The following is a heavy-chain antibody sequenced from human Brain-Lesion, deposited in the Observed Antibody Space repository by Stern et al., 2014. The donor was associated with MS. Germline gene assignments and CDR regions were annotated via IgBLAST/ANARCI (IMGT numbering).Heavy chain of an antibody. CDR3: ARVYNTIYGIVTQRGSGMDV. CDR2: IKEDGTEK. D-gene: IGHD3-3*01. J-gene: IGHJ6*02. CDR1: GFTFGNYW. Sequence: EMQMVQSGEGLVQTGGSLTISCTAAGFTFGNYWMMWVRPASGKGLEWLAKIKEDGTEKNYRASVKGRFTISRDNARNSLYLQMNSLRVEDTALYYCARVYNTIYGIVTQRGSGMDVWGQGTTVIVSS. V-gene: IGHV3-7*01.